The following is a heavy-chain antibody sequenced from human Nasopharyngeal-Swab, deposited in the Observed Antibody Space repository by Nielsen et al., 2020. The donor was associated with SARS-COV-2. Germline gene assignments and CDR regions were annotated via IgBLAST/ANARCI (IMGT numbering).Heavy chain of an antibody. V-gene: IGHV3-23*03. CDR1: GSTFSGYA. D-gene: IGHD4-17*01. Sequence: GESLKISCAASGSTFSGYAMTWVRQAPGKGLEWVSTFYSGGSGTFYAEPVKGRFTISRDNAKNTLYLQMNSLRVEDTAEYYCALSRDYGTFNYWGQGTLVTVSS. J-gene: IGHJ4*02. CDR2: FYSGGSGT. CDR3: ALSRDYGTFNY.